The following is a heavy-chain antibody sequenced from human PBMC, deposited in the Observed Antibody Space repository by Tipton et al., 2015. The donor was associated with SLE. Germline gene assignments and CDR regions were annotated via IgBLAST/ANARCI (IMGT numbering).Heavy chain of an antibody. Sequence: SLRLSCAASGFTFSSYGMHWVRQAPGKGLEWVAVISYDGSNKYYADSVKGRFTISRDNSKNTLYLQMNSLRAEDTAVYYCARENFDLWGRGTLVTVSS. CDR3: ARENFDL. CDR1: GFTFSSYG. J-gene: IGHJ2*01. V-gene: IGHV3-30*19. CDR2: ISYDGSNK.